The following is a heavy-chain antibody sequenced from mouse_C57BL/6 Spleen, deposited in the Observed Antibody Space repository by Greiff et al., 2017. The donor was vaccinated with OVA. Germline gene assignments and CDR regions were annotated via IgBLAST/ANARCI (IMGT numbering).Heavy chain of an antibody. CDR3: ARQSNYRYWYFDV. D-gene: IGHD2-5*01. V-gene: IGHV5-9*01. Sequence: EVQLVESGGGLVKPGGSLKLSCAASGFTFSSYTMSWVHQTPEKRLEWVATISGGGGNTYYPDSVKGRFTISRDNAKNTLYLQMSSLRSEDTALYYCARQSNYRYWYFDVWGTGTTVTVSS. CDR2: ISGGGGNT. CDR1: GFTFSSYT. J-gene: IGHJ1*03.